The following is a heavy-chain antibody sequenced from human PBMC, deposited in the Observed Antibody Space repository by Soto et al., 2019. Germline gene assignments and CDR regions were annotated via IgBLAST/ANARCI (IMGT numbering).Heavy chain of an antibody. CDR3: SRQVGDVWRGYPQYYMDV. CDR1: GFSFSDAA. D-gene: IGHD3-3*01. CDR2: IRSKTNSYAT. J-gene: IGHJ6*03. V-gene: IGHV3-73*01. Sequence: PGGSLRLSCAASGFSFSDAAMHWVRKASGKGLEWVGRIRSKTNSYATAYAASMKGRFTISRDDSKNTAYLQMNSLKTEDTAVYYCSRQVGDVWRGYPQYYMDVWGKGT.